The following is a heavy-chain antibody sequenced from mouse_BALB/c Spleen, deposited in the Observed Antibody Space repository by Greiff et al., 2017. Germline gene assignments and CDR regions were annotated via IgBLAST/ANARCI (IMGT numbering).Heavy chain of an antibody. D-gene: IGHD2-4*01. CDR3: ARGGYYDYDGFAY. V-gene: IGHV5-6-5*01. CDR1: GFTFSSYA. Sequence: EVMLVESGGGLVKPGGSLKLSCAASGFTFSSYAMSWVRQTPEKRLEWVASISSGGSTYYPDSVKGRLTISRDNARNILYLQMSSLRSEDTAMYYCARGGYYDYDGFAYWGQGTLVTVSA. CDR2: ISSGGST. J-gene: IGHJ3*01.